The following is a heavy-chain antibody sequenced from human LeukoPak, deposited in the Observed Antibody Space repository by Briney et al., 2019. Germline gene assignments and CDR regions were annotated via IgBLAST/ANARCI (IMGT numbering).Heavy chain of an antibody. J-gene: IGHJ4*02. CDR2: ISGSGGST. D-gene: IGHD4-17*01. Sequence: GGLLIFSCASSDITISSYVMMVVRQAPGKRLEWVSAISGSGGSTYYADSVKGRFTISRDNSKNTLYLQMNSLRAEDTAVYYCAKASTDFDYWGQGTLVTVSS. CDR3: AKASTDFDY. V-gene: IGHV3-23*01. CDR1: DITISSYV.